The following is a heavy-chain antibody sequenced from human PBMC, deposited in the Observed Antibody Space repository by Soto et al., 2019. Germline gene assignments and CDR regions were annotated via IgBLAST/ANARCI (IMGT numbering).Heavy chain of an antibody. CDR1: GFTFSSYW. J-gene: IGHJ6*02. Sequence: HPGGSLRLSCAASGFTFSSYWMHWVRQAPGKGLVWVSRINSDGSSASYADSVKGRFTISRDNAKNTLYLQMNSLRAEDTAVYYCARDWGTPYGMDVWGQGTTVTVSS. V-gene: IGHV3-74*01. CDR2: INSDGSSA. CDR3: ARDWGTPYGMDV. D-gene: IGHD3-16*01.